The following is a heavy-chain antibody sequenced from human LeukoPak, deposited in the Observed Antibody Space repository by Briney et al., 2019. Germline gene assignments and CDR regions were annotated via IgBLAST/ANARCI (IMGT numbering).Heavy chain of an antibody. D-gene: IGHD5-12*01. CDR2: MNPTSGNT. V-gene: IGHV1-8*02. CDR3: ARVEYNGGYSHVY. Sequence: ASVKVSCKASGGTFSSYAISWVRQAPGQGLEWMGWMNPTSGNTGYPQKLQGRVTMTRDTSITTAYMELSSLRSEDTAVYYCARVEYNGGYSHVYWGQGTLVTVSS. J-gene: IGHJ4*02. CDR1: GGTFSSYA.